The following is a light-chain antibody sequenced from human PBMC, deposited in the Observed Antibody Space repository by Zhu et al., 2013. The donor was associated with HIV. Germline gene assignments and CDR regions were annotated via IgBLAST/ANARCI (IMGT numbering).Light chain of an antibody. CDR3: QQYNSYSIT. J-gene: IGKJ4*01. Sequence: DIQMTQSPSSLSASVGDTVTITCRASQSISSWLAWYQQKPGKAPKLLIYKASSLESGVPSRFSGSGSGTEFTLTISSLQPDDFATYYCQQYNSYSITFGGGTKVEI. CDR2: KAS. CDR1: QSISSW. V-gene: IGKV1-5*03.